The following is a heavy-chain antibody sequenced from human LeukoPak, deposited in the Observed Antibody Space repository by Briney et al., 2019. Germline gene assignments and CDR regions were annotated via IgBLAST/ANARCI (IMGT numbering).Heavy chain of an antibody. CDR1: GGSISSYY. V-gene: IGHV4-59*01. D-gene: IGHD1-26*01. J-gene: IGHJ4*02. CDR3: ARVRGSYMVCDY. CDR2: IYYSGST. Sequence: PSETLSLTCTVSGGSISSYYWSWIRQPPGKGLAWIGYIYYSGSTNYNPSLKSRVTISVDTSKNQFSLKLSSVTAADTAVYYCARVRGSYMVCDYWGQGTLVTVSS.